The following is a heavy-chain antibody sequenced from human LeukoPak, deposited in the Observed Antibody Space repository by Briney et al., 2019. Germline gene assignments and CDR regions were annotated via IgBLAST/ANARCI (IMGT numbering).Heavy chain of an antibody. CDR1: GFTLISYS. V-gene: IGHV3-21*01. Sequence: GGSLRLSCAASGFTLISYSMNSVRQAPGKGLEWVASISSSSSYIYYADSVKGRFTICRDNAKNSLYLQMNSLRDEDTAVYYCASERGEDYSEAFDLWGQGTMVTVSS. D-gene: IGHD2-15*01. CDR2: ISSSSSYI. J-gene: IGHJ3*01. CDR3: ASERGEDYSEAFDL.